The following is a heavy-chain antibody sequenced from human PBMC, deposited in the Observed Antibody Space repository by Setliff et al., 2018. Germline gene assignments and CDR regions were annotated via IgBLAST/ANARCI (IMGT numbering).Heavy chain of an antibody. D-gene: IGHD7-27*01. Sequence: SGESLKISCAASGFTFSSFWMHWVRQAPGKGLVWVSRIKSDGSSTTYADSVKGRFTISRDNAKNTLYLQMNGLRAEDTAVYYCARDNWGPEYWGQGTLVTVSS. CDR2: IKSDGSST. J-gene: IGHJ4*02. V-gene: IGHV3-74*01. CDR1: GFTFSSFW. CDR3: ARDNWGPEY.